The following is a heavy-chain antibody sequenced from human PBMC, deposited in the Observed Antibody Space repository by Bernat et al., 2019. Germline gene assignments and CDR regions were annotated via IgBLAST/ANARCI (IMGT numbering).Heavy chain of an antibody. CDR1: GDSVSSNSAA. Sequence: QVQLPQSGPGLVKPSQTLSLTCAISGDSVSSNSAAWNWIRQSPSRGLEWLGRTYYRSKWYNDYAVSVKSRITINPDTSKNQCTLQLKSVTPGDTAVYYCARASYSGSWYGHPGACYYGMDVWGRGTTVTVSS. CDR2: TYYRSKWYN. CDR3: ARASYSGSWYGHPGACYYGMDV. D-gene: IGHD6-13*01. J-gene: IGHJ6*02. V-gene: IGHV6-1*01.